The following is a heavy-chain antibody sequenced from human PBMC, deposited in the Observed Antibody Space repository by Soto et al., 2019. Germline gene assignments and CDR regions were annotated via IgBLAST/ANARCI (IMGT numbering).Heavy chain of an antibody. Sequence: QVQLVESGGGVVQPGRSLRLSCAASGFTFSSYAMHWVRQAPGKGLAWVAVISYDGSNKYYADSVKGRFTISRDNSKNTLYLQMNSLRAEDTAVYYCAREGRLAVTTTMGYFDYWFQGTLVTVSS. J-gene: IGHJ4*02. CDR3: AREGRLAVTTTMGYFDY. CDR2: ISYDGSNK. D-gene: IGHD4-4*01. V-gene: IGHV3-30-3*01. CDR1: GFTFSSYA.